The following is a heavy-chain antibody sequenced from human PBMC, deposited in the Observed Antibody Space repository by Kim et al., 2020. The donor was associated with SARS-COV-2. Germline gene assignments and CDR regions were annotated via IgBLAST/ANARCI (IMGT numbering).Heavy chain of an antibody. CDR2: ISSSSSYI. D-gene: IGHD6-19*01. CDR3: AREGYSSGWYYFDY. J-gene: IGHJ4*02. CDR1: GFTFSSYS. V-gene: IGHV3-21*01. Sequence: GGSLRLSCAASGFTFSSYSMNWVRQAPGKGLEWVSSISSSSSYIYYADSVKGRFTISRDNAKNSLYLQMNSLRAEDTAVYYCAREGYSSGWYYFDYWGQGTLVTVSS.